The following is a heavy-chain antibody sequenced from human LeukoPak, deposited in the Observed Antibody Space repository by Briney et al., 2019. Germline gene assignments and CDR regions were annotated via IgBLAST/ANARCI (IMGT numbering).Heavy chain of an antibody. J-gene: IGHJ4*02. CDR3: AREYSGFDY. V-gene: IGHV4-61*01. CDR2: VYCSGST. D-gene: IGHD5-12*01. CDR1: GDPISSYGDYSNYK. Sequence: PSETLSLTCTVSGDPISSYGDYSNYKWTWIRQPPGEGLEWIGYVYCSGSTNYNPSLKSRVSISVDTSKNQLSLKLTSVTAADTAIYYCAREYSGFDYWGQGTLVTVSS.